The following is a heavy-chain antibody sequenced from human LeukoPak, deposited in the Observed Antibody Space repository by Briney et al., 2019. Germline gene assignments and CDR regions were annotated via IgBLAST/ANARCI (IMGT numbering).Heavy chain of an antibody. CDR1: GFTFSSYA. Sequence: GGSLRLSCAASGFTFSSYAMSWVRQAPGKGLEWVSAISGSGGSTYYADSVKGRFTISRDNSKNTLYLQMNSLRAEDTAVYSCAKAAAGLYYYYYMDVWGKGTTVTVSS. D-gene: IGHD6-13*01. CDR3: AKAAAGLYYYYYMDV. CDR2: ISGSGGST. V-gene: IGHV3-23*01. J-gene: IGHJ6*03.